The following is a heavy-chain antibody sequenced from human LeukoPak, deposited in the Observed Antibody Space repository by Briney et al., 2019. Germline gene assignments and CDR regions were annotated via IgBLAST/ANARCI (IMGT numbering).Heavy chain of an antibody. J-gene: IGHJ5*02. V-gene: IGHV1-69*06. Sequence: SVKVSCKASGGTFSSYAISWVRQAPGQGLEWMGRIIPIFGTANYAQKFQGRVTITADKSTSTAYMELSSLRSEDTAVYYCAGDHPPWFDPWGQGTLVTVSS. CDR1: GGTFSSYA. CDR2: IIPIFGTA. CDR3: AGDHPPWFDP.